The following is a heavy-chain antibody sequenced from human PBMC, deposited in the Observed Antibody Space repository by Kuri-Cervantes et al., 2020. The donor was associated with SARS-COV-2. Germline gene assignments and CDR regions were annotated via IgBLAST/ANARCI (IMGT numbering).Heavy chain of an antibody. CDR2: IRYDGSNK. CDR1: GFTFSDYY. Sequence: GESLKISCAASGFTFSDYYMSWIRQAPGKGLEWVAFIRYDGSNKYYADSVKGRFTISRDNSKNTLYLQMNSLRAEDTAVYYCAKKGDSSSWYPGAFDIWGQGTMVTVSS. V-gene: IGHV3-30*02. CDR3: AKKGDSSSWYPGAFDI. J-gene: IGHJ3*02. D-gene: IGHD6-13*01.